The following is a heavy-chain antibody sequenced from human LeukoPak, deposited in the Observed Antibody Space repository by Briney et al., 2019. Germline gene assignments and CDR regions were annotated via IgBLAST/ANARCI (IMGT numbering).Heavy chain of an antibody. CDR2: IYTSGST. V-gene: IGHV4-4*07. CDR1: GGSISSYY. J-gene: IGHJ4*02. CDR3: ARHLLDTAMVTTAFDF. Sequence: SETLSLTCTVSGGSISSYYWSWTRQPAGKGLEWIGRIYTSGSTNYNPSLKSRVTMSVDTSKNQFSLKLSSVTAADTAVYFCARHLLDTAMVTTAFDFWGQGTLVTVSS. D-gene: IGHD5-18*01.